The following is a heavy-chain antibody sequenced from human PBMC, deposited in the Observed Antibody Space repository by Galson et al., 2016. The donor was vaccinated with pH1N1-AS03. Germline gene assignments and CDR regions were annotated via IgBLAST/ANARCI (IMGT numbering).Heavy chain of an antibody. CDR1: GFTFINYA. Sequence: SLRLSCAASGFTFINYAMHWVRQAPGKGLEYVSAISRNGVNKYYADSVKVRFTIARDNSENTLYLQMGSLRVEDMVVYYCARDRCSTGTGSCPRGGDYFDYWAREPWSPSPQ. J-gene: IGHJ4*02. CDR3: ARDRCSTGTGSCPRGGDYFDY. D-gene: IGHD2-15*01. V-gene: IGHV3-64*02. CDR2: ISRNGVNK.